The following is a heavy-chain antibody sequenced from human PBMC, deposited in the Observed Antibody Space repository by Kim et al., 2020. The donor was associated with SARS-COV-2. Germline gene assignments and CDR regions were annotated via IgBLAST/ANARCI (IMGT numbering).Heavy chain of an antibody. CDR3: ARDLDSSGYPNYFDY. V-gene: IGHV4-38-2*02. CDR1: GYSISSGYY. CDR2: IYHSGST. D-gene: IGHD3-22*01. Sequence: SETLSLTCTVSGYSISSGYYWGWIRQPPGKGLEWIGSIYHSGSTYYNPSLKSRVTISVDTSKNQFSLKLSSVTAADTAVYYCARDLDSSGYPNYFDYWG. J-gene: IGHJ4*01.